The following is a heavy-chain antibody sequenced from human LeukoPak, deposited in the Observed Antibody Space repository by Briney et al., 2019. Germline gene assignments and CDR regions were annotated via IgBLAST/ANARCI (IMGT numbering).Heavy chain of an antibody. J-gene: IGHJ4*02. Sequence: GGSLRLSCAASGFTFSSYGMHWVRQAPGKGLEWVAVISYDGSNKYYADSVKGRFTISRDNSKNTLYLQMNSLRAEDTAVYYCAKDQFSYGSGSYPTHADYWGQGTLVTVSS. CDR3: AKDQFSYGSGSYPTHADY. CDR2: ISYDGSNK. V-gene: IGHV3-30*18. D-gene: IGHD3-10*01. CDR1: GFTFSSYG.